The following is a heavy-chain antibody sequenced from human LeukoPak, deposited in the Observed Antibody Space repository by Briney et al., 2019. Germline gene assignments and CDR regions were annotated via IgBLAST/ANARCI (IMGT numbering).Heavy chain of an antibody. CDR3: ARGESSDAFDI. Sequence: GASVKVSCKASGYTFAVYYIHWSRQAPGQGLEWMGWISPNIGGTTFAQRFQGRVTMTRDSSISTVYMELTRLRPDDTAVYYCARGESSDAFDIWGQGTMVTVSS. CDR1: GYTFAVYY. J-gene: IGHJ3*02. CDR2: ISPNIGGT. V-gene: IGHV1-2*02. D-gene: IGHD1-26*01.